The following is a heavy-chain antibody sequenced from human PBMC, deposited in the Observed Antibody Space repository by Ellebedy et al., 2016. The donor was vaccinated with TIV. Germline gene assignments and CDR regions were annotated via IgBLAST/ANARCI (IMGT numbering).Heavy chain of an antibody. CDR2: LTHYGGEN. CDR1: GFSFCSYW. J-gene: IGHJ4*02. CDR3: VRGTPMPELDY. Sequence: GESLKISCAASGFSFCSYWMNWVRQAPGKGLEWVANLTHYGGENSYVGSVKGRFTISRDNAESLVFLQMNNLRADDTPMYYCVRGTPMPELDYWGQGSLVTVSS. V-gene: IGHV3-7*03. D-gene: IGHD2-2*01.